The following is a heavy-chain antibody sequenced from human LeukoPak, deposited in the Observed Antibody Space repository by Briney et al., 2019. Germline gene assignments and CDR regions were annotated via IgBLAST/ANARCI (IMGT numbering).Heavy chain of an antibody. J-gene: IGHJ4*02. D-gene: IGHD3-22*01. CDR3: AKRGVVIRVILVGFHKEAYYFDS. CDR2: ISDSGGRT. V-gene: IGHV3-23*01. Sequence: GGSLRLSCAVSGITLSNYGMSWVRQAPGKGLEWVAGISDSGGRTNYADSVKGLFTISRDNPKNTLYLQMNSLRAEDTAVYFCAKRGVVIRVILVGFHKEAYYFDSWGQGALVTVSS. CDR1: GITLSNYG.